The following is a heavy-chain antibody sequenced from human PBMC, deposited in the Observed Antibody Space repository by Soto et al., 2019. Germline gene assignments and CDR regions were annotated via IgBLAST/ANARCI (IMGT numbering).Heavy chain of an antibody. CDR2: INHLGSI. D-gene: IGHD2-21*01. Sequence: QVQLQQWGAGLLKPSETLSLTCVVSGGSLSDYFWSWIRQPPGMALEWIGAINHLGSINYNPSLKSRVTMSVDTSKNQFSLTLNSVTAADTATYYCARGGISHWAYFYYMDVWDRGTRVTVSS. CDR1: GGSLSDYF. V-gene: IGHV4-34*01. J-gene: IGHJ6*03. CDR3: ARGGISHWAYFYYMDV.